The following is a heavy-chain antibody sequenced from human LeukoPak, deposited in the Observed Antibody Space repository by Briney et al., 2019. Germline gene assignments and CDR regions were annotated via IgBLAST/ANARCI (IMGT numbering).Heavy chain of an antibody. D-gene: IGHD6-6*01. Sequence: KASETLSLTCAVYGGSFSGYYWSWIRQPPGKGLEWIGEINHSGSTNYNPSLKSRVTIPVDTSKNQFSLKLSSVTAADTAVYYCASHSSSHYYFDYWGQGTLVTVSS. CDR3: ASHSSSHYYFDY. V-gene: IGHV4-34*01. J-gene: IGHJ4*02. CDR1: GGSFSGYY. CDR2: INHSGST.